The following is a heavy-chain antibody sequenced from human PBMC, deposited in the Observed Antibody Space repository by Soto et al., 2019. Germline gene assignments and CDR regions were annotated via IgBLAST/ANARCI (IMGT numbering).Heavy chain of an antibody. J-gene: IGHJ4*02. Sequence: PGGSLRLSCAASGFTFNTYAVTWVRQAPGKGLEWVSITRGSGGATDYADSVKGRFAISRDNSKNTLYLQMNSLRAEDTAVYYCATDCSDDNCYSSWGQGTLVTVSS. V-gene: IGHV3-23*01. CDR2: TRGSGGAT. D-gene: IGHD2-15*01. CDR3: ATDCSDDNCYSS. CDR1: GFTFNTYA.